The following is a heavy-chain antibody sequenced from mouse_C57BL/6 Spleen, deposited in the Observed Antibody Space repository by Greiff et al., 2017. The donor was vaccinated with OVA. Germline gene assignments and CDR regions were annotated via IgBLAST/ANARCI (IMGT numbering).Heavy chain of an antibody. D-gene: IGHD1-1*01. CDR2: IDPSDSET. V-gene: IGHV1-52*01. J-gene: IGHJ1*03. CDR3: ARSRYYGSSPYWYFDV. CDR1: GYTFTSYW. Sequence: QVQLQQSGAELVRPGSSVKLSCKASGYTFTSYWMHWVKQRPIQGLEWIGNIDPSDSETHYNKKFKDKATLTVDKSSSTAYMQLSSLTSEDSAVYYCARSRYYGSSPYWYFDVWGTGTTVTVSS.